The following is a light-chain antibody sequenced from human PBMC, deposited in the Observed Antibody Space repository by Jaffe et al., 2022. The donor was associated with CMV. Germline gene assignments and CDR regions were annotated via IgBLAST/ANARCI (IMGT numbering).Light chain of an antibody. Sequence: QSVLTQPPSASGTPGQRVTISCSGSTSNIGTNFVYWYQQFPGTAPKLLIHRNNQRPTGVPDRFSGSKSGTSASLAISGLRSEDEADYYCAAWDDSLSGRNWVFGGGTKLTVL. CDR1: TSNIGTNF. J-gene: IGLJ3*02. CDR2: RNN. CDR3: AAWDDSLSGRNWV. V-gene: IGLV1-47*01.